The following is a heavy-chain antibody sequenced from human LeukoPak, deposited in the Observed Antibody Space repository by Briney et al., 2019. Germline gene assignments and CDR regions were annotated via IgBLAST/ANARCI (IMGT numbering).Heavy chain of an antibody. CDR1: GFTFSKYL. CDR2: INTDGTVT. Sequence: HPGGSLRLSSAASGFTFSKYLMLWVRQAPGKGLESVSRINTDGTVTTYADSVKGRFTVSRDNADNTMFLQMNSVRDEDTAVYYCATKQWLAPPPDSWGQGTPVTVSS. CDR3: ATKQWLAPPPDS. J-gene: IGHJ4*02. D-gene: IGHD6-19*01. V-gene: IGHV3-74*01.